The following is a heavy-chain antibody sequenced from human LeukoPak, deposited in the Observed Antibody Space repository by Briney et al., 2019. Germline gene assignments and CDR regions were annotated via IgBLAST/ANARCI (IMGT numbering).Heavy chain of an antibody. D-gene: IGHD3-22*01. Sequence: SETLSLTCTVSGGSISSGDYYWSWIRQPPGKGLEWIGYIYYSGSTYYNPSLKSRVTISVDTSKNQFSLKLSSVTAADTAVYYCARGQDYDNFDYWGQGTLVTVSS. V-gene: IGHV4-30-4*01. CDR1: GGSISSGDYY. J-gene: IGHJ4*02. CDR3: ARGQDYDNFDY. CDR2: IYYSGST.